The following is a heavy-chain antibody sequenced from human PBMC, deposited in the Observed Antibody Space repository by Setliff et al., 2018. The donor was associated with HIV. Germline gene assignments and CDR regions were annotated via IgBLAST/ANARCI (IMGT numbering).Heavy chain of an antibody. V-gene: IGHV1-69*10. J-gene: IGHJ3*02. D-gene: IGHD6-13*01. CDR2: IIPILGIA. CDR3: AKAALAPGRDLGVFDI. CDR1: GGTFSSYA. Sequence: SVKVSCKASGGTFSSYAISWVRQAPGQGLEWMGGIIPILGIANYAQKFQGRVTITADKSTSTAYMELSSLRSEDTAVYYCAKAALAPGRDLGVFDIWGQGTMVTVSS.